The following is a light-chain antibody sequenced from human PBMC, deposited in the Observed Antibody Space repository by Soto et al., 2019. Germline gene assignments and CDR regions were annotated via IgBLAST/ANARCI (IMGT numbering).Light chain of an antibody. J-gene: IGKJ1*01. CDR2: AAS. CDR1: QGISNY. V-gene: IGKV1-27*01. Sequence: DIQMTQSPSSLSASVGDRVTITCRASQGISNYLAWYHQKPGKVPKLLIYAASTLQSGVPSRFSGSGSGTDFTLTISSLQPEDVATYYCQKYNSAPQWTFGQGTKVEIK. CDR3: QKYNSAPQWT.